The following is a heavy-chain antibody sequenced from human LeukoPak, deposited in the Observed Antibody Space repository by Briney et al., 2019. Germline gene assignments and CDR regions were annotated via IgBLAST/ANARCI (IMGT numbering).Heavy chain of an antibody. Sequence: GGSLRLSCAASGFTFSSYAMSWVRQSAGKGLEWVGHIRSRANSYATVYAASVKGRFTISRDDSKNTAYLHMHSLKSEDTALYYCTLDGYIDSLLIDYWGQGTLVTVSS. CDR3: TLDGYIDSLLIDY. CDR1: GFTFSSYA. CDR2: IRSRANSYAT. V-gene: IGHV3-73*01. J-gene: IGHJ4*02. D-gene: IGHD5-24*01.